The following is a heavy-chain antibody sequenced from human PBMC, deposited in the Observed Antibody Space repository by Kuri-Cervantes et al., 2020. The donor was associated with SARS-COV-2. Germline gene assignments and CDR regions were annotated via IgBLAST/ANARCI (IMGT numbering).Heavy chain of an antibody. Sequence: SCAISGDSVSSTSAAWNWIRQPPSRGLEWLGRTYHRSKWYNEYAVSVKSRITINPDTSKNQFSLQLNFVTPEDTAVYYCARAPDGYCSGGSCYSGYFQHWGQGTLVTVSS. CDR2: TYHRSKWYN. D-gene: IGHD2-15*01. J-gene: IGHJ1*01. V-gene: IGHV6-1*01. CDR3: ARAPDGYCSGGSCYSGYFQH. CDR1: GDSVSSTSAA.